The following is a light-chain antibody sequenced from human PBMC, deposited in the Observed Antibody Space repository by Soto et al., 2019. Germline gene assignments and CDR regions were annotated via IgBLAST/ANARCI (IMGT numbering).Light chain of an antibody. CDR3: QVYGNSPMHT. CDR1: QSVSNNA. J-gene: IGKJ2*01. V-gene: IGKV3-20*01. Sequence: EIVLTQSPGTLSLSPGERATLSCRASQSVSNNALAWYQQKPGQAPRLLIYGASNRATGIPDVFSGSGSGTDFTLTISRLEAEDLAVYYCQVYGNSPMHTFGQGTRLEIK. CDR2: GAS.